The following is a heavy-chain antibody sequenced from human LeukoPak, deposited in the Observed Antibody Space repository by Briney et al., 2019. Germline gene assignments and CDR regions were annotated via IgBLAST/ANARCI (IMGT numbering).Heavy chain of an antibody. V-gene: IGHV3-74*01. D-gene: IGHD6-19*01. J-gene: IGHJ4*02. CDR2: INTDGSST. CDR1: GFTFSSYW. Sequence: QPGGSLRLSCAASGFTFSSYWMHWVRQAPGKGLVWVSRINTDGSSTSYADSVKGRFTISRDNAKNTLYLQMNSLRAEDTAVYYCAKGSHSSGWYYFDYWGQGTLVTVSS. CDR3: AKGSHSSGWYYFDY.